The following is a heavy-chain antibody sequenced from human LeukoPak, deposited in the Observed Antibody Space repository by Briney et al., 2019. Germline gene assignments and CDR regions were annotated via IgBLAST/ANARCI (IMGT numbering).Heavy chain of an antibody. J-gene: IGHJ4*02. Sequence: PGGSLRLSCAASGFTFSSYGMHWVRQAPGKGLEWVAVIWYDGSNKYYADSVKGRFTISRDNSKNTLYLQMNSLRAEDTAVYYCARGVAYYDQNIDYWGQGTLVTVSS. CDR3: ARGVAYYDQNIDY. V-gene: IGHV3-33*01. CDR2: IWYDGSNK. CDR1: GFTFSSYG. D-gene: IGHD3-22*01.